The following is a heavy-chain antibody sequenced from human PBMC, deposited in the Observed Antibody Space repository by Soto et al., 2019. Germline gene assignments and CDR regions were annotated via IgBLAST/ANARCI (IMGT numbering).Heavy chain of an antibody. D-gene: IGHD2-2*01. J-gene: IGHJ4*02. CDR3: ARDSSQNFCSGSTCYLDY. CDR2: VYHSGSA. V-gene: IGHV4-38-2*02. Sequence: TSETLSLTCSVSGSSISGYYWDWIRHSPGKGLEWIGSVYHSGSAYYNPSLKSRVTMSVDTSKNQSSLTVTSVTAADTAVYYCARDSSQNFCSGSTCYLDYWGQGALVTVSS. CDR1: GSSISGYY.